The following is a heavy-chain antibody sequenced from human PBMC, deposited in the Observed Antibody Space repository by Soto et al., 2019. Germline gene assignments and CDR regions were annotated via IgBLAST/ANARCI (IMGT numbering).Heavy chain of an antibody. J-gene: IGHJ5*02. CDR1: GFTFTSWV. CDR2: ISSSGSGT. CDR3: AKGRSGGSLDWLDP. D-gene: IGHD2-15*01. V-gene: IGHV3-23*01. Sequence: PGGSLRLSCAASGFTFTSWVRYWVRQAPGKGLEFVSSISSSGSGTYYADSVQGRFITARDNSKNTLYLQMNSLTAEDTAVYYCAKGRSGGSLDWLDPWGQGTLVTVSS.